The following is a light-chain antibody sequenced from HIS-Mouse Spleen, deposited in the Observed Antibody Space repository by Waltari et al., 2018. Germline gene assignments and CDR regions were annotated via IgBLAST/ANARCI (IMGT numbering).Light chain of an antibody. J-gene: IGLJ3*02. V-gene: IGLV1-51*01. Sequence: QSVLTQPPSVSAAPGQKVTISCSGSSSNIGNNYVSWYQQLPGTAPKLLIYDNNKRPPGFPGRFSGSKSGTSATLGITGLQTGDEADYYCGTWDSSLSAWVFGGGTKLTVL. CDR3: GTWDSSLSAWV. CDR2: DNN. CDR1: SSNIGNNY.